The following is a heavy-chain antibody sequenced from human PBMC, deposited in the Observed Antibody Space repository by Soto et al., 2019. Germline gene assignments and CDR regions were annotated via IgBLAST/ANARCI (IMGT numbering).Heavy chain of an antibody. J-gene: IGHJ6*02. CDR1: GFTFSSYW. V-gene: IGHV3-7*05. Sequence: EVQLVESGGGLVQPGGSLRLSCAASGFTFSSYWMSWVRQAPGKGLEWVANIKQDGSEKYYVDSVKGRFTISRDNAKNSLYLQMNSLRAEDTAVYYCARDFRITFGGVIVLYYSYGMDVWGQGTTVTVSS. D-gene: IGHD3-16*02. CDR2: IKQDGSEK. CDR3: ARDFRITFGGVIVLYYSYGMDV.